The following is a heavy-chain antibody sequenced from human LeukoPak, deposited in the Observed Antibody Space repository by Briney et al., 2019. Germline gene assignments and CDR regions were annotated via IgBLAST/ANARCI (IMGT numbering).Heavy chain of an antibody. V-gene: IGHV3-30*04. CDR3: AREIRGYYAAY. Sequence: GGSLRLSCAASGFNFVNYAMHWVRQAPGKGLDWVALISYDGSFQSYADSVKGRYTISRDSSTNTVSLQMNSLRDEDTAMYYCAREIRGYYAAYWGQGILVTVSS. D-gene: IGHD3-3*01. CDR1: GFNFVNYA. J-gene: IGHJ4*02. CDR2: ISYDGSFQ.